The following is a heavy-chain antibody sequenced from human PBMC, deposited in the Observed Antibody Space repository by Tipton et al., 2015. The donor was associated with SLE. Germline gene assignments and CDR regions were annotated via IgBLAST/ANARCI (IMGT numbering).Heavy chain of an antibody. D-gene: IGHD3-10*01. CDR1: GFTFSPYT. CDR3: ARDAGTVRFDL. CDR2: ISSSSSTI. Sequence: PRLSCAASGFTFSPYTMHWFRQAPGKGLEWLSYISSSSSTIYYADSVKGRFTISRDNAKNSVFLQMNSLRAEDTAVFYCARDAGTVRFDLWGRGTLLTVSS. V-gene: IGHV3-48*01. J-gene: IGHJ2*01.